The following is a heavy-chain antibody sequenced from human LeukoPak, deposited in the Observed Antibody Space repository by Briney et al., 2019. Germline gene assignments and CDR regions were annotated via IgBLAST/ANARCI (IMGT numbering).Heavy chain of an antibody. CDR1: GFTFSSYA. J-gene: IGHJ4*02. CDR3: ARLGVAGGY. Sequence: PGGSLRLSSAASGFTFSSYAMSWVRQAPGKGREWVSAISGSGGSTYYADSVKGRFTISRDNSKDTLYLQMNSLRAEDTAVYYCARLGVAGGYWGQGTLVTVSS. V-gene: IGHV3-23*01. CDR2: ISGSGGST. D-gene: IGHD6-19*01.